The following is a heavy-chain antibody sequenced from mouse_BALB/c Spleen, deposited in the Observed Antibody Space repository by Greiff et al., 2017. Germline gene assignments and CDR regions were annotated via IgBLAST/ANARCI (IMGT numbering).Heavy chain of an antibody. CDR1: GYTFTNYY. D-gene: IGHD1-2*01. CDR3: TRGRRLRAMDY. Sequence: QVQLKESGAELVKPGASVKLSCKASGYTFTNYYMYWVKQRPGQGLEWIGEINPSNGGTNFNEKFKSRATLTVDKSSSTAYMQLSSLTSEDSAVYYCTRGRRLRAMDYWGQGTSVTVSS. J-gene: IGHJ4*01. CDR2: INPSNGGT. V-gene: IGHV1S81*02.